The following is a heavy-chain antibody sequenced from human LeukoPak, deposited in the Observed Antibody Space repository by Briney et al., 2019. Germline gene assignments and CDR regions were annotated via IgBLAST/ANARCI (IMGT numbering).Heavy chain of an antibody. CDR3: ARHYMGSYYNHGLDY. Sequence: SETLSLTCIVSGYSISSGYYCGWIRQPPGKGLEWIGSINYSGTTYYNPSLKSRVTISVDTSKNQFSLRLSSATAADTAVYYCARHYMGSYYNHGLDYWGQGTLVTVSS. V-gene: IGHV4-38-2*02. CDR2: INYSGTT. D-gene: IGHD3-10*01. J-gene: IGHJ4*02. CDR1: GYSISSGYY.